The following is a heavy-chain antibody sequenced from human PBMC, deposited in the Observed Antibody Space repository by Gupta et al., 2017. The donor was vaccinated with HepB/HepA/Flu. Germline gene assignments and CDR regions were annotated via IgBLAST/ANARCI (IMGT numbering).Heavy chain of an antibody. Sequence: EVQLVESGGGLVKPGGSLRLSCAASGFTFSYAWMSWVRQAPGRGLEWVGRIKSKVNGGTTDYAAPVKGRFTISRDDSENMLYPQMDSLKTGDTAVYYCAADLPDDAGYSFDYWGQGTLVTVSS. D-gene: IGHD2-21*01. J-gene: IGHJ4*02. CDR2: IKSKVNGGTT. CDR3: AADLPDDAGYSFDY. CDR1: GFTFSYAW. V-gene: IGHV3-15*01.